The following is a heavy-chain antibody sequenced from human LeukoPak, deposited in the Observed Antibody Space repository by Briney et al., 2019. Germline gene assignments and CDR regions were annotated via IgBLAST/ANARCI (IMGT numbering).Heavy chain of an antibody. J-gene: IGHJ4*02. CDR3: AKAYGDWVFFDY. D-gene: IGHD4-17*01. Sequence: GGSLRLSCAASGFTFSSYWMSWVRQAPGKGLEWVANIKQDGSEKYYADSVKGRFTISRDNSKNTVSLQMNSLRAEDTAVYYCAKAYGDWVFFDYWGQGTLVTVSS. V-gene: IGHV3-7*03. CDR1: GFTFSSYW. CDR2: IKQDGSEK.